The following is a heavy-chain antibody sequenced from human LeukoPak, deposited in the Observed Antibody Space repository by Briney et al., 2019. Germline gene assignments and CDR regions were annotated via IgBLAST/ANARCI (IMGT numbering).Heavy chain of an antibody. CDR2: IIPIFGTA. V-gene: IGHV1-69*05. CDR3: ARSLLSAAAGTEGDWFDP. Sequence: GSSVKVSCKASGGTFSSYASSWVRQAPGQGLEWMGGIIPIFGTANYAQKFQGRVTITTDESTSTAYMELSSLRSEDTAVYYCARSLLSAAAGTEGDWFDPWGQGTLVTVSS. CDR1: GGTFSSYA. D-gene: IGHD6-13*01. J-gene: IGHJ5*02.